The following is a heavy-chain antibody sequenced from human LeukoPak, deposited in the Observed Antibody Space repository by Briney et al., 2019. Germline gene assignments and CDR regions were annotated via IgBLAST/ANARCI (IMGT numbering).Heavy chain of an antibody. J-gene: IGHJ4*02. D-gene: IGHD6-19*01. CDR1: GFTFSSYA. Sequence: GGSLRLSCAASGFTFSSYAMHWVRQAPGKGLEYVSGISNKGGSTYYASSVKGRFTISRDNSKNTLYLQMGSLRAEDMAVYYCARDRGWQSPDYWGQGTLVTVSS. CDR3: ARDRGWQSPDY. V-gene: IGHV3-64*01. CDR2: ISNKGGST.